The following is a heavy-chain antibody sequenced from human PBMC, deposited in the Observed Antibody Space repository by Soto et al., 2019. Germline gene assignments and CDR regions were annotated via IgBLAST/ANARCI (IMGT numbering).Heavy chain of an antibody. CDR2: ISSSSSYI. D-gene: IGHD2-15*01. CDR3: ARDCSGGSCYSLNWFDP. J-gene: IGHJ5*02. V-gene: IGHV3-21*01. CDR1: GFTFSSYS. Sequence: PGGSLRLSCAASGFTFSSYSMNWVRQAPGKGLEWVSTISSSSSYIYYADSVKGRFTISRDNAKNSLYLQMNGLRAEDTAVYYCARDCSGGSCYSLNWFDPWGQGTLVTVSS.